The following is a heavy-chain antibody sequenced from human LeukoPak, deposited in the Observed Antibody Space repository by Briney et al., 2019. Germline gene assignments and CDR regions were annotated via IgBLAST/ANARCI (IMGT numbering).Heavy chain of an antibody. J-gene: IGHJ4*02. CDR3: ARTLLGYYDYVWGSYRPYYFDY. Sequence: EASVKVSCKASGYTFTSYGISWVRQAPGQGLEWMGWISAYNGNTNYAQKLQGRVTMTTGTSTSTAYMELRSLRSDDTAVYYCARTLLGYYDYVWGSYRPYYFDYWGQGTLVTVSS. V-gene: IGHV1-18*01. CDR2: ISAYNGNT. D-gene: IGHD3-16*02. CDR1: GYTFTSYG.